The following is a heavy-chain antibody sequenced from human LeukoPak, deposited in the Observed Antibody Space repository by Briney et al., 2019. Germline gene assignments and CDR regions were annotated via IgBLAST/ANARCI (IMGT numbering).Heavy chain of an antibody. D-gene: IGHD2-15*01. CDR1: GGSFSGYY. CDR2: INHSGST. V-gene: IGHV4-34*01. Sequence: SETLSLTCAVYGGSFSGYYWSWIRQPPGKGLEWIGEINHSGSTNYNPSLTSRVTISVDTSKNQFSLKLSSVTAADTAVYYCARGGYCSGGSCYAPAFDIWGQGTMVTVSS. CDR3: ARGGYCSGGSCYAPAFDI. J-gene: IGHJ3*02.